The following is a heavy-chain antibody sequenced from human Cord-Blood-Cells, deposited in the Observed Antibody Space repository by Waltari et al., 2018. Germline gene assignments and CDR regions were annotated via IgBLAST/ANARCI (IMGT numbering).Heavy chain of an antibody. V-gene: IGHV4-31*03. CDR1: GGSISSGGYY. CDR3: ARDSDDSSGYYYAY. D-gene: IGHD3-22*01. J-gene: IGHJ4*02. CDR2: ICYSGGT. Sequence: QVALQESGPGLVKSSQTLSLTCTVSGGSISSGGYYWSWSRQHPGTGLAWIGYICYSGGTSSNPSLKSRVTISVATSKTRFSLNLSSVTAADTAVYYCARDSDDSSGYYYAYWGQGTLVTVSS.